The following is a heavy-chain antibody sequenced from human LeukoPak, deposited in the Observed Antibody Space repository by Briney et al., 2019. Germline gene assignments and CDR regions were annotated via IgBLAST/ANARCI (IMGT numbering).Heavy chain of an antibody. CDR1: GYTFTGNY. J-gene: IGHJ4*02. D-gene: IGHD6-13*01. V-gene: IGHV1-2*02. CDR2: INPHSDGT. Sequence: GASVNLSFKASGYTFTGNYMQWVRDAPGQGLEWGVWINPHSDGTNYAQKSQGRVTMTRDTSISTAYMELSRLRSDDTAVYYCARGQQLVPWGVDYGGQRALVTVSS. CDR3: ARGQQLVPWGVDY.